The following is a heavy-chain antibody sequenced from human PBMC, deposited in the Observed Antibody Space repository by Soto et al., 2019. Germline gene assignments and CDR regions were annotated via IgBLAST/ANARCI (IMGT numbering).Heavy chain of an antibody. D-gene: IGHD5-18*01. CDR1: GGSISSYY. V-gene: IGHV4-59*01. CDR3: ARAEDTAMVYYYGMDV. J-gene: IGHJ6*02. Sequence: QVQLQESGPGLVKPSETLSLTCTVSGGSISSYYWSWIRQPPGKGLEWIGYIYYSGSTNYNPSLKRRVTIAVDTSKTQFSLKLSSVTAADTAVYYCARAEDTAMVYYYGMDVWGQGTTVTVSS. CDR2: IYYSGST.